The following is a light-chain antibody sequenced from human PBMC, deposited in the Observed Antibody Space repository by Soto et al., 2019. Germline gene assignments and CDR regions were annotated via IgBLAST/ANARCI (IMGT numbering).Light chain of an antibody. CDR3: QQYNSYPIT. CDR1: QSISSW. V-gene: IGKV1-5*03. J-gene: IGKJ5*01. Sequence: DIQMTQSPSTLTASVGDRATITCRASQSISSWLAWYQQKPGKAPKLVIYKASSLESGVPSRFSGSGSGAEFTLTISSLQPDDFATYYCQQYNSYPITFGQGTRLEIK. CDR2: KAS.